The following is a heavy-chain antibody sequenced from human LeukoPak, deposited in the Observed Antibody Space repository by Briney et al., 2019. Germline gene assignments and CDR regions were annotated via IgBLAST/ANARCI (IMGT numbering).Heavy chain of an antibody. CDR1: GGSISSGSYY. J-gene: IGHJ6*03. V-gene: IGHV4-61*02. CDR3: VRVLSSYYYYYMDV. CDR2: IYTSGST. Sequence: SETLSLTCTVSGGSISSGSYYWSWIRQPAGKGLEWIGRIYTSGSTNYNPSLKSRVTISVDTSKNQFSLKLSSVTAADTAVYYCVRVLSSYYYYYMDVWGKGTTVTVSS. D-gene: IGHD6-19*01.